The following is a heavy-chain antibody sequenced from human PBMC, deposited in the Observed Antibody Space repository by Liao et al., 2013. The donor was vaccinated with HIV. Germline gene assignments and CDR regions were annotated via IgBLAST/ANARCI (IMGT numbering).Heavy chain of an antibody. J-gene: IGHJ5*02. CDR3: ASHRSGNYYLNWFDP. CDR1: GGSISSGSYY. D-gene: IGHD1-26*01. CDR2: IYTSGST. V-gene: IGHV4-61*02. Sequence: QVQLQESGPGLVKPSQTLSLTCTVSGGSISSGSYYWSWIRQPAGKGLEWIGRIYTSGSTNYNPSLKSRVTMSVDTSKNQFSLKLSSVTAADTAVYYCASHRSGNYYLNWFDPWGQGTLVTVSS.